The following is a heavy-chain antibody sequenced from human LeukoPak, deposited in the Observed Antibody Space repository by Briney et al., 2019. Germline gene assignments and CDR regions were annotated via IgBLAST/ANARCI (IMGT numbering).Heavy chain of an antibody. J-gene: IGHJ4*02. V-gene: IGHV4-4*09. CDR2: IYTSGST. Sequence: SETLSLTCTVSGGSISSYYWSWIRQPPGKGLEWIGYIYTSGSTNYNPSLKSRVTISVDTSKNQFSLKLSSVTAADTAVYYCARHSIVVVTEAYFDYWGQGTLVTVSS. CDR3: ARHSIVVVTEAYFDY. D-gene: IGHD3-22*01. CDR1: GGSISSYY.